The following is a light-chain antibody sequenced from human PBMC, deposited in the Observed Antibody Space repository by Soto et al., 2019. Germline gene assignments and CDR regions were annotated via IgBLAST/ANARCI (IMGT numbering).Light chain of an antibody. Sequence: EIVLTQSRGTLSLSPGERATLSCRASHSVSSSYLAWYQQKPDQAPRLLIYGASSRATGIPDRFSGSGSGTDFTLTISRLEPEDFAVYYCQQFDTSPPSTFGQGTRLEIK. CDR1: HSVSSSY. CDR3: QQFDTSPPST. CDR2: GAS. J-gene: IGKJ5*01. V-gene: IGKV3-20*01.